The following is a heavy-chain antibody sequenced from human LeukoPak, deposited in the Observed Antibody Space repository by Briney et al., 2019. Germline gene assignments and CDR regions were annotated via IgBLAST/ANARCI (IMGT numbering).Heavy chain of an antibody. D-gene: IGHD2-15*01. CDR2: INSDGSST. J-gene: IGHJ4*02. CDR3: YPHSIGY. Sequence: PGRSLRLSCAASGFTFDDYAMHWVRQAPGKGLVWISRINSDGSSTSYADSVKGRFTISRDNARNTLYLQMNSLRAEDTAVYYCYPHSIGYWGQGTLVTVSS. CDR1: GFTFDDYA. V-gene: IGHV3-74*01.